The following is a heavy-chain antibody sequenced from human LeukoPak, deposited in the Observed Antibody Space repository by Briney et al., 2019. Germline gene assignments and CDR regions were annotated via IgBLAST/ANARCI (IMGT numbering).Heavy chain of an antibody. CDR3: ARLYCSSTSCYGWFDP. D-gene: IGHD2-2*01. J-gene: IGHJ5*02. Sequence: SETLSLTCAVCGGSISGYYWSWIRQPPGKGLEWIREINHSGSTNYNPSLKSRVTISVDTSKNQFSLKLSSVTAADTAVYYCARLYCSSTSCYGWFDPWGQGTLVTVSS. V-gene: IGHV4-34*01. CDR1: GGSISGYY. CDR2: INHSGST.